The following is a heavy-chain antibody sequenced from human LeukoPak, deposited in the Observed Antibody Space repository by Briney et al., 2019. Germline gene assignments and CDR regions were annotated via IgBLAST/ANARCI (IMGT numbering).Heavy chain of an antibody. J-gene: IGHJ6*01. CDR2: IYSGGST. CDR3: ARSNYYYGMDV. Sequence: GGSLRLSCAASGFTVSSNYMSWVHQAPGKRLEWVSVIYSGGSTYYADSVKGRFTISRDNSKNTLYLQMTSLRAEDTAVYYCARSNYYYGMDVWGHGTTVTVSS. V-gene: IGHV3-53*01. CDR1: GFTVSSNY.